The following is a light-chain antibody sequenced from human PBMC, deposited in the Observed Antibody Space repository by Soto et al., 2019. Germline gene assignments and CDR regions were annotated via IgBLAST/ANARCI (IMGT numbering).Light chain of an antibody. J-gene: IGKJ3*01. CDR2: DAS. CDR3: QQYDNLPVT. V-gene: IGKV1-33*01. CDR1: QDISNY. Sequence: DIQMTQSPSSLSASVGDRVTITCQASQDISNYLNWYQQKPGKAPKLLIYDASNFETEVPSRFSGSGSGTDFTFTISSLQPEDLATYYCQQYDNLPVTFGPGTKVDIK.